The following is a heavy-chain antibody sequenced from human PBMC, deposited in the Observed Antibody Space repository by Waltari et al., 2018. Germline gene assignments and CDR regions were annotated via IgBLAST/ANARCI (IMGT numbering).Heavy chain of an antibody. CDR1: YTFTSHG. V-gene: IGHV1-18*01. D-gene: IGHD5-12*01. CDR3: ARGDGYNPGNFDY. J-gene: IGHJ4*02. Sequence: YTFTSHGISWVRQAPGQGLEWMGWISAYNGNTNFAQKLQDRVTMTTDTSTSTASMELKSLRSDDTAVYYCARGDGYNPGNFDYWGQGTLVTVSS. CDR2: ISAYNGNT.